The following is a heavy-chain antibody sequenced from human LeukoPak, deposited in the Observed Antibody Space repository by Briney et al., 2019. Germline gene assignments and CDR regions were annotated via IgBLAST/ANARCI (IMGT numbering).Heavy chain of an antibody. V-gene: IGHV3-30-3*01. CDR3: ARLYYYGSGTEPLGDAFDI. D-gene: IGHD3-10*01. Sequence: PGGSLRLSCAASGFTFSSYAMHWVRQAPGKGLEWVAVISYDGSNKYYADSVKGRFTISRDNSKNTLYLQMNSLRAEDTAVYYCARLYYYGSGTEPLGDAFDIWGQGTMVTVSS. CDR1: GFTFSSYA. CDR2: ISYDGSNK. J-gene: IGHJ3*02.